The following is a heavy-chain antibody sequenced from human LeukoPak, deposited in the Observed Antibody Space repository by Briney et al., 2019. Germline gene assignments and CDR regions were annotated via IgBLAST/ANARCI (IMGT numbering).Heavy chain of an antibody. D-gene: IGHD6-13*01. V-gene: IGHV4-31*03. J-gene: IGHJ4*02. CDR2: IYYSGST. CDR3: ARRDYTSSLDY. Sequence: PSQTLSLTCTVSGGSISSGGYYWSWIRQHPGKGLEWIGYIYYSGSTNYNPSLKSRVTISVDPSENQFSLKLSSVTAADTAVYYCARRDYTSSLDYWGQGTLATVSS. CDR1: GGSISSGGYY.